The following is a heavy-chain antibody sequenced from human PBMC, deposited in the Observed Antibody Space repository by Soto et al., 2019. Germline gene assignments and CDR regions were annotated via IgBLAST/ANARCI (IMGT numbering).Heavy chain of an antibody. V-gene: IGHV3-23*01. J-gene: IGHJ2*01. D-gene: IGHD4-17*01. CDR1: GFTFSTYG. Sequence: EVQLLESGGGLVQPGGSLRLSCAASGFTFSTYGMNWVRQAPGKGLEWVSGITGSGASTYYADSVKGRFTISRDNSKKTLYLQINSLRAEDTAVYYCAKAEYYGGNWYFDLWGRGTLVTVSS. CDR3: AKAEYYGGNWYFDL. CDR2: ITGSGAST.